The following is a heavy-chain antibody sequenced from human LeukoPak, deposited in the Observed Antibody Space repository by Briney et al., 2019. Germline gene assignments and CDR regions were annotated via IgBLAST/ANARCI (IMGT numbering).Heavy chain of an antibody. V-gene: IGHV3-30*04. J-gene: IGHJ4*02. CDR1: GFTFSTYP. CDR2: VSYDGSYK. D-gene: IGHD4-23*01. CDR3: ARGARKGDDYGGFFDY. Sequence: GGSLRLSCAASGFTFSTYPMHWVRQAPGKGLEWVAVVSYDGSYKDYADSVKGRFTISRDNSRNTLYLQMNSLRAQDTAVYYCARGARKGDDYGGFFDYWGQGTLVTVSS.